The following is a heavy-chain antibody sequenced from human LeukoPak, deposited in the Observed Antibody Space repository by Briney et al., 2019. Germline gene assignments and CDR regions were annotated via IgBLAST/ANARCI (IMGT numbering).Heavy chain of an antibody. V-gene: IGHV4-38-2*02. J-gene: IGHJ5*02. D-gene: IGHD3-3*01. Sequence: PSETLSLTCTVSGYSISSGYYWGWIRQPPGKGLEWIGSIYHSGSTYYNPSLKSRVTISVDTSKNQFSLKLSSVTAADTAVYYCAREYLGGSYYTWFDPWGQGTLVTVSS. CDR3: AREYLGGSYYTWFDP. CDR1: GYSISSGYY. CDR2: IYHSGST.